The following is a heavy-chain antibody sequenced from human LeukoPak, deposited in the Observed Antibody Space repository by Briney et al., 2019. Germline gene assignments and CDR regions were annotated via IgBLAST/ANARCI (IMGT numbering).Heavy chain of an antibody. Sequence: ASVKVSCKTSGYTFTGYYMHWVRQAPGQGLEWMGWMNPNSGNTGYAQKFQGRVTMTRNTSITTAYMELSSLRSEDTAVYYCARAWLGSVSYSAHWGQGTLVTVSS. V-gene: IGHV1-8*02. D-gene: IGHD3-10*01. J-gene: IGHJ4*02. CDR1: GYTFTGYY. CDR3: ARAWLGSVSYSAH. CDR2: MNPNSGNT.